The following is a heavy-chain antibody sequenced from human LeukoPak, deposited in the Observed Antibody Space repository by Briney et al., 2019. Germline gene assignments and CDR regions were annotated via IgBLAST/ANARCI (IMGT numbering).Heavy chain of an antibody. CDR2: IYHSGST. J-gene: IGHJ5*02. D-gene: IGHD6-13*01. Sequence: SETLSLTCTVSGYSLSSGYYWGWIRPPPGKGLEWIGSIYHSGSTYYNPSLKSRVTISVDTSKNQFSLKLSSVTAADTAVYYCARTREYSSSWYFPPFDPWGQGTLVTVSS. CDR1: GYSLSSGYY. CDR3: ARTREYSSSWYFPPFDP. V-gene: IGHV4-38-2*02.